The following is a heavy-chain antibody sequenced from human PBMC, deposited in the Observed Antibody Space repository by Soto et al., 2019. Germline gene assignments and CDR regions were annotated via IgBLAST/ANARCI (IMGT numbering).Heavy chain of an antibody. V-gene: IGHV5-51*01. CDR3: ARSTVTPRYYYYGMDV. D-gene: IGHD4-4*01. CDR1: GYSFTSYW. Sequence: GESLKISCKGSGYSFTSYWIGWVRQMPGKGLEWMGIIYPGDSDTRYSPSFQGQVTISADKSISTAYLQWSSLKASDTAMYYCARSTVTPRYYYYGMDVWGQGTTVTVSS. CDR2: IYPGDSDT. J-gene: IGHJ6*02.